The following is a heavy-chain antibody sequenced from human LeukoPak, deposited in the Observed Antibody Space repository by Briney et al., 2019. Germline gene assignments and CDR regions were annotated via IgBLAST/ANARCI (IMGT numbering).Heavy chain of an antibody. CDR3: AKHRYQLLFTDY. CDR1: GFTFSSYA. V-gene: IGHV3-23*01. CDR2: ISGSGGST. J-gene: IGHJ4*02. D-gene: IGHD2-2*01. Sequence: GGSLRLSCAASGFTFSSYAMSWVRQAPGKGLEWVSAISGSGGSTYYADSVKGRFTISRDNSKNALYLQMNSLRAEDTAVYYCAKHRYQLLFTDYWGQGTLVTVSS.